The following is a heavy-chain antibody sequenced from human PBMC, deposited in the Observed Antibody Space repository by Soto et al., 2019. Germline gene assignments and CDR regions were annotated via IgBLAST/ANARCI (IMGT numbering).Heavy chain of an antibody. J-gene: IGHJ6*02. D-gene: IGHD3-10*01. CDR2: INPKFGDT. Sequence: QVQLVQSGAEVKEPGDSVRVSCEASGYTFTAYYIHWVRQAPGQGLEWMGWINPKFGDTTYGQDFQRRVPMNRDMFTSTVYMELSRLTFDVTARYYCARNMDYYYGPGSGNGHGVWGQGATVTVFS. V-gene: IGHV1-2*02. CDR3: ARNMDYYYGPGSGNGHGV. CDR1: GYTFTAYY.